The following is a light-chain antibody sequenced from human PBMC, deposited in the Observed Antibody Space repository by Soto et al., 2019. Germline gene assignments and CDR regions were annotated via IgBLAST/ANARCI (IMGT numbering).Light chain of an antibody. CDR1: SSDIGAYNY. CDR2: GTN. Sequence: QSALTQPASVSGSPGQSITISCTGTSSDIGAYNYVSWYQQHPGKAPKLMIYGTNNRPSGVPDRFSGSRSGTSASLAITGLQAEDEGDYYCQSYDSSLPGWVFGGGTKVTVL. J-gene: IGLJ3*02. CDR3: QSYDSSLPGWV. V-gene: IGLV2-14*01.